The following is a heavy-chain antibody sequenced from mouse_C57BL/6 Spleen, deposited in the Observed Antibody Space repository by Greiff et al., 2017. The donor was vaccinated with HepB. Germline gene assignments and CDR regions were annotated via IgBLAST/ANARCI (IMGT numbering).Heavy chain of an antibody. CDR3: AKNGGYGSSYWYFDV. CDR2: IWRGGST. J-gene: IGHJ1*03. D-gene: IGHD1-1*01. Sequence: QVQLKESGPGLVQPSQSLSITCTVSGFSLTSYGVHWVRQSPGKGLEWLGVIWRGGSTDYNAAFMSRLSITKDNSKSQVFFKMNSLQADDTAIYYCAKNGGYGSSYWYFDVWGTGTTVTVSS. CDR1: GFSLTSYG. V-gene: IGHV2-5*01.